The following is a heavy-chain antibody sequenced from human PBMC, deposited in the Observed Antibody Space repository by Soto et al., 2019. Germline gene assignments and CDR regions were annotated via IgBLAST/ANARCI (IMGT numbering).Heavy chain of an antibody. V-gene: IGHV4-31*03. CDR1: GGSISSGGYY. Sequence: QVQLQESGPGLVKPSQTLSLTCTVSGGSISSGGYYWSWIRQHPGKGLEWIGYIYYSGSTYYNPSLMSRVTISVDTSKNQFSLKLSSVTAADTAVYYCARERATTVTTVSNYYYMDVWGKGTTVTVSS. D-gene: IGHD4-17*01. CDR3: ARERATTVTTVSNYYYMDV. CDR2: IYYSGST. J-gene: IGHJ6*03.